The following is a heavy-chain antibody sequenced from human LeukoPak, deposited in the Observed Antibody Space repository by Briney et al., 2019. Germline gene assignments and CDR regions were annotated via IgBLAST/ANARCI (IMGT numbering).Heavy chain of an antibody. CDR1: GYSFTSYW. Sequence: GESLKISCKGSGYSFTSYWIGWVRQMPGKGLEWMGIIYPGDSDTRYSPSFQGQVTISADKSISTAYLQWSSLKASDTAMYYCARTYYDILTGSGNWFDPWGQGTLVTVSS. J-gene: IGHJ5*02. CDR3: ARTYYDILTGSGNWFDP. V-gene: IGHV5-51*01. CDR2: IYPGDSDT. D-gene: IGHD3-9*01.